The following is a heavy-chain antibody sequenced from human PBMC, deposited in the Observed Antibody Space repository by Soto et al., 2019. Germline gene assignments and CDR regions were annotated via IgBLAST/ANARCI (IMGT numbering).Heavy chain of an antibody. Sequence: QVQLVESGGGVVQPERSLRLTCAASGFSFSNYGMHWFRQAPGKGPEWVAVIWPDGNTERYSDSVKDRFTISRDNSKNTMYLQMNTMRVEETDMYYCARAGIVATTQLGWFAPWGQGTLVIVSS. CDR3: ARAGIVATTQLGWFAP. J-gene: IGHJ5*02. D-gene: IGHD1-26*01. V-gene: IGHV3-33*01. CDR1: GFSFSNYG. CDR2: IWPDGNTE.